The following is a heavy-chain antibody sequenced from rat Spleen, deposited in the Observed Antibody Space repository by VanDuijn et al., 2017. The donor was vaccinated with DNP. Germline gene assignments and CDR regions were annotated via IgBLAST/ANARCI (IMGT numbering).Heavy chain of an antibody. V-gene: IGHV5-7*01. Sequence: EVQLVESGGGLVQPGRSLKLSCAASGFTFSDYYMAWIRQAPTMGLEWVAYIRYDGGSTYYRDSVKGRFTISRDNAKSTLHLQIDSLRSEDTATYYCARHGYYDGPFPYWGQGTLVTVSS. D-gene: IGHD1-12*02. CDR3: ARHGYYDGPFPY. CDR1: GFTFSDYY. CDR2: IRYDGGST. J-gene: IGHJ3*01.